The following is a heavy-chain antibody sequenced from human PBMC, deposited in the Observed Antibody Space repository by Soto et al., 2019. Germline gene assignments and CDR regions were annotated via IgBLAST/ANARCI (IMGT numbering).Heavy chain of an antibody. CDR2: IYYSRNT. V-gene: IGHV4-59*01. CDR3: ARVFGNFWSGYNVDY. J-gene: IGHJ4*02. D-gene: IGHD3-3*01. CDR1: GGSINSNY. Sequence: SETLSLTCTVSGGSINSNYWSWIRQPPGKGLEWIGHIYYSRNTYYNPSLKSRVTISVDTSKNQFSLKLTSVTAADTAVYYCARVFGNFWSGYNVDYWGQGTLVTVSS.